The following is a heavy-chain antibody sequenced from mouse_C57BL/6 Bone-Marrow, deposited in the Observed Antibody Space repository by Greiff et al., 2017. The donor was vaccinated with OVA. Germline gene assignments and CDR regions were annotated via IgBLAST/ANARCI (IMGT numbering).Heavy chain of an antibody. CDR3: ARVPYDYDVPWFAY. J-gene: IGHJ3*01. V-gene: IGHV2-2*01. CDR1: GFSLTSYG. CDR2: IWSGGST. D-gene: IGHD2-4*01. Sequence: VQLQQSGPGLVQPSQSLSITCTASGFSLTSYGVHWVRQSPGKGLEWLGVIWSGGSTDYNAAFISRLSISKDNSKSQVFFKMNSLQADDTAIYYCARVPYDYDVPWFAYWGQGTLVTVSA.